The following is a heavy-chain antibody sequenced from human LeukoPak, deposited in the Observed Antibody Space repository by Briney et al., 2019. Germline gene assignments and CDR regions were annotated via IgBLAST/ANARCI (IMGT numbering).Heavy chain of an antibody. Sequence: GGSLRLSCAASGFTVSSNYMSWVRQAPGKGLEWVSVIYSGGSTYYADSVKGRITISRDNSKNTLYLQMNSLRAEDTAVYYCAREYYYDSSGPLGDAFDIWGQGTMVTVSS. CDR3: AREYYYDSSGPLGDAFDI. D-gene: IGHD3-22*01. CDR2: IYSGGST. CDR1: GFTVSSNY. V-gene: IGHV3-66*01. J-gene: IGHJ3*02.